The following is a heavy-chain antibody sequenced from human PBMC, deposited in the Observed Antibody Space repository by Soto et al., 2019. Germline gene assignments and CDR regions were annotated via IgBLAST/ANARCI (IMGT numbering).Heavy chain of an antibody. CDR1: SCSISFYY. Sequence: NPSETLSLTCTVSSCSISFYYWSWIRQPPGKGLEWIGYIYYSGSTNYNPSLKSRVTISVDTSKNQFSLKLSSVTAADTAVYYCARGNDYGDYYLDYWGQGTLVTVSS. D-gene: IGHD4-17*01. J-gene: IGHJ4*02. V-gene: IGHV4-59*01. CDR3: ARGNDYGDYYLDY. CDR2: IYYSGST.